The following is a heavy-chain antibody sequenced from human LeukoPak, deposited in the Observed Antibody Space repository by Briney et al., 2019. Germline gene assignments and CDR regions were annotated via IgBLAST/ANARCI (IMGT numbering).Heavy chain of an antibody. CDR3: ARGSAADY. CDR1: GGSVSSGSYY. J-gene: IGHJ4*02. Sequence: PSETLSLTCTVSGGSVSSGSYYRSWIRQPPGKGQEWIGYIYYSGSTNYNPSLKSRVTISVDTSKNQFSLKLSSVTAADTAVYYCARGSAADYWGQGTLVTVSS. CDR2: IYYSGST. D-gene: IGHD6-13*01. V-gene: IGHV4-61*01.